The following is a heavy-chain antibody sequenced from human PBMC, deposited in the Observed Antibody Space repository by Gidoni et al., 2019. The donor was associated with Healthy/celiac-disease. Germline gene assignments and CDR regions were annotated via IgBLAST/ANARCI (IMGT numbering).Heavy chain of an antibody. Sequence: EVQLLESGGGLVQPGGALRLSCSASGFPFSSYAMSWVRQAPGKGLEWVSAISGSGGSTYYADSVKGRFTISRDNSKNTLYLQMNSLRAEDTAVYYCAKDATPAAMFCWFDPWGQGTLVTVSS. J-gene: IGHJ5*02. CDR2: ISGSGGST. CDR3: AKDATPAAMFCWFDP. V-gene: IGHV3-23*01. D-gene: IGHD2-2*01. CDR1: GFPFSSYA.